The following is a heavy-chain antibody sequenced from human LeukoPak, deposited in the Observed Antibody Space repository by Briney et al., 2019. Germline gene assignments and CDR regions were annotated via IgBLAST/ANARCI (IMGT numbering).Heavy chain of an antibody. Sequence: GSLRLSCAASGFTFSNYWMSWVRQAPGKGLEWIGYIYYSGSTNYNPSLKSRVTISVDTSKNQFSLKLSSVTAADTAVYYCARVRTQLRYFDWLYFDYWGQGTLVTVSS. D-gene: IGHD3-9*01. CDR1: GFTFSNYW. V-gene: IGHV4-59*01. J-gene: IGHJ4*02. CDR3: ARVRTQLRYFDWLYFDY. CDR2: IYYSGST.